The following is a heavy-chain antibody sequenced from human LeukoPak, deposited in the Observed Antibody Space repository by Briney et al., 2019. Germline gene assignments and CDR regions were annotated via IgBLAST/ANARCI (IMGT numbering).Heavy chain of an antibody. D-gene: IGHD2-21*02. V-gene: IGHV3-74*01. CDR2: IGGDGSTT. CDR1: GFTFNSCW. Sequence: GGSLRLSCAVSGFTFNSCWMHWVRQTPGKGLVWVSRIGGDGSTTIYADSVRGRFTISRDNAKNTLYLQMNTPRAEDTAVYYCARGAPCGYDCSYSFDYWGQGTLVAVSS. CDR3: ARGAPCGYDCSYSFDY. J-gene: IGHJ4*02.